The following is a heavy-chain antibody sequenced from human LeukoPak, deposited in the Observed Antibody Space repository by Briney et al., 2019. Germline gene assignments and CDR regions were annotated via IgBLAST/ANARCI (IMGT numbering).Heavy chain of an antibody. CDR3: ARVSSNYYYYYYMDV. CDR1: GYFISSGYY. CDR2: IYHSGST. Sequence: SETLSLTCIVSGYFISSGYYWGWSRQPPGKGLEWIGSIYHSGSTYYNPSLKSRVTISLDTSENRFSLKLTSVTAADTAVYYCARVSSNYYYYYYMDVWGKGTTVTVSS. V-gene: IGHV4-38-2*02. J-gene: IGHJ6*03.